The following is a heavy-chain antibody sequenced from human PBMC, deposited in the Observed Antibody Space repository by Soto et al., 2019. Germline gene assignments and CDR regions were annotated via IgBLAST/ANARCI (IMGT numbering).Heavy chain of an antibody. D-gene: IGHD4-17*01. Sequence: QITLKESGPTLVKPTQTLTLTCTFSGFSLSTGGVGVGWIRQPPGKALEWLAVIYWDDDKRYSPSLKTRLTIPKDTSKNQVVLTMTNLDPVDTATYYCAHSPFYGDKLDYWGQGTLVTVSS. CDR3: AHSPFYGDKLDY. CDR2: IYWDDDK. CDR1: GFSLSTGGVG. J-gene: IGHJ4*02. V-gene: IGHV2-5*02.